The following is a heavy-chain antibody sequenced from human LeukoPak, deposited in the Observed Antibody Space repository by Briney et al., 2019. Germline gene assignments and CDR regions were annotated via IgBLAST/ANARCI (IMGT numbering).Heavy chain of an antibody. Sequence: SETLSLTCVISGGSMSSGYWWIWVRQPPGKGLEWIGEIHHSGITNYNPSLKSRVTIFLGKSENQFSLKLTSVTAADTGMYYCAEKKPNGPPWFDPWGQGTLVTVSS. CDR3: AEKKPNGPPWFDP. J-gene: IGHJ5*02. CDR1: GGSMSSGYW. V-gene: IGHV4-4*02. CDR2: IHHSGIT.